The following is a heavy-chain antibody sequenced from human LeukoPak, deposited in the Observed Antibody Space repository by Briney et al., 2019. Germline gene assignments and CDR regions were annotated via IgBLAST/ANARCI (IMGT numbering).Heavy chain of an antibody. J-gene: IGHJ4*02. V-gene: IGHV3-53*01. CDR3: ASITMIVTPFDY. Sequence: GGSLRLSCAASGFTVSSNYMSWVRQAPGKGLEWVSIIYSGGSTFYADSVKGRFTISRDNSKNTLYLQMNSLRAEDTAVYYCASITMIVTPFDYWGQGTLVTVSS. CDR2: IYSGGST. CDR1: GFTVSSNY. D-gene: IGHD3-22*01.